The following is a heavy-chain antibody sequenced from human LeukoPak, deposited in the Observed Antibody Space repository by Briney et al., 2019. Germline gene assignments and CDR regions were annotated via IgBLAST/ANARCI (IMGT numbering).Heavy chain of an antibody. J-gene: IGHJ4*02. CDR1: GFIFSDYS. CDR2: MSTSVNYI. CDR3: ARVDHSSGWLFEGAWYFDY. Sequence: PGGSLRLSCVTSGFIFSDYSMNWVRQAPGKGLEWVSTMSTSVNYIYYADSVKGRFTISRDNAKNTLYLQMNSLRAEDTAVYYCARVDHSSGWLFEGAWYFDYWGQGTLVTVSS. V-gene: IGHV3-21*01. D-gene: IGHD6-19*01.